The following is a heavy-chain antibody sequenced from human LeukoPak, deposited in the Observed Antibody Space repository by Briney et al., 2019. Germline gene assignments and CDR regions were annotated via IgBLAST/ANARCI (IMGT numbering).Heavy chain of an antibody. J-gene: IGHJ3*02. V-gene: IGHV3-23*01. CDR1: GFTFSSYA. CDR3: AKTTGSTADIVVVPAAIGAFDI. CDR2: ISGSGGST. Sequence: GGSLRLSCAASGFTFSSYAMSWVRQAPGKGLEWVSAISGSGGSTYYADSVKGRFTISRYNSKNTLYLQMNSLRAEDTAVYYCAKTTGSTADIVVVPAAIGAFDIWGQGTMVTVSS. D-gene: IGHD2-2*01.